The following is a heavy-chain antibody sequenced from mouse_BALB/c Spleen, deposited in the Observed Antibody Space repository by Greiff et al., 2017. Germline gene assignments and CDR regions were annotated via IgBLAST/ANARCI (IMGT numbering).Heavy chain of an antibody. J-gene: IGHJ4*01. D-gene: IGHD1-1*02. Sequence: EVQLQQSGPELVKPGASVKISCKASGYTFTDYNMHWVKQSHGQSLEWIGYIYPYNGGTGYNQKFKSKATLTVDNSSSTAYMELRSLTSEDSAVYYCASYGQKYYYAMDYWGQGTSVTVSS. CDR2: IYPYNGGT. CDR1: GYTFTDYN. V-gene: IGHV1S29*02. CDR3: ASYGQKYYYAMDY.